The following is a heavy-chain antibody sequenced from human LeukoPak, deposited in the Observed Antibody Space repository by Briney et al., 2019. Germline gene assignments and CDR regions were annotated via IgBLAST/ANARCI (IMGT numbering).Heavy chain of an antibody. J-gene: IGHJ4*02. CDR1: GFTFSSYS. Sequence: PGGSLRLSCAASGFTFSSYSMNWVRQAPGKGLEWVSYISSSSSTIYYADSVKGRFSISRDNAKSSLYLQMNSLRAEDTAVYYCAREKGSYYVGYFDYWGQGTLVTVSS. V-gene: IGHV3-48*01. CDR2: ISSSSSTI. D-gene: IGHD1-26*01. CDR3: AREKGSYYVGYFDY.